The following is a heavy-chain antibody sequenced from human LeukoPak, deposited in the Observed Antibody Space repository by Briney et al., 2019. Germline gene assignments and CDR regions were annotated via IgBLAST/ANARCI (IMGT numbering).Heavy chain of an antibody. CDR2: ISAYNGNT. J-gene: IGHJ4*02. CDR3: AREAEDDIWSGYWEF. CDR1: GYSFTAYG. D-gene: IGHD3-3*01. V-gene: IGHV1-18*01. Sequence: ASVKVSCKASGYSFTAYGITWMRQAPEQGLEWMGWISAYNGNTHYAERLQDRVTMTTDTSTSTAYMELRSLRSDDTAVYYCAREAEDDIWSGYWEFWSQGTLVTVSS.